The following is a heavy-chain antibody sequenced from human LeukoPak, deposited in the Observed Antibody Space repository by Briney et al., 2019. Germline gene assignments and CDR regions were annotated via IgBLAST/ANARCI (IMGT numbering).Heavy chain of an antibody. Sequence: PSETLSLTCAVYGGSFSGYYWSWIRQPPGKGLEWIGEINHSGSTNYNPSLKSRVTISVDTSKNQFSLKLSSVTAADTAVYYCARRSMAASVGHVDYWGQGTLVTVSS. D-gene: IGHD5-24*01. CDR3: ARRSMAASVGHVDY. V-gene: IGHV4-34*01. CDR1: GGSFSGYY. CDR2: INHSGST. J-gene: IGHJ4*02.